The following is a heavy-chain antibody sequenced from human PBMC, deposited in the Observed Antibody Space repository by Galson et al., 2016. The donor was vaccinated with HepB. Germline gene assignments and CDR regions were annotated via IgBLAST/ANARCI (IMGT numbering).Heavy chain of an antibody. J-gene: IGHJ6*02. CDR1: GYSFTNYW. Sequence: QSGAEVKKPGESLRISCKGSGYSFTNYWISWVRQMPGKGLEWMGRIDPSDSYTNYSPSFQGHVTISADKSISTAYLQWSSLKASDTAMYYCASPGGVVSSDYYYYGMDVWGQGTTVTVSS. D-gene: IGHD2-15*01. CDR2: IDPSDSYT. V-gene: IGHV5-10-1*01. CDR3: ASPGGVVSSDYYYYGMDV.